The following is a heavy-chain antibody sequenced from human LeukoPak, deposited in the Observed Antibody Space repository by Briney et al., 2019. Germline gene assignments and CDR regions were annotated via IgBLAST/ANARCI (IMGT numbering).Heavy chain of an antibody. CDR3: ARGDPYSGYKGYYYYGMDV. Sequence: ASVKVSCKASGYPFTGYYMHWVRQAPGQGLEWMGWINPNSGGTNYAQKFQGRVTMTRNTSISTAYMELSSLRSEDTAVYYCARGDPYSGYKGYYYYGMDVWGQGTTVTVSS. J-gene: IGHJ6*02. CDR1: GYPFTGYY. CDR2: INPNSGGT. D-gene: IGHD5-12*01. V-gene: IGHV1-2*02.